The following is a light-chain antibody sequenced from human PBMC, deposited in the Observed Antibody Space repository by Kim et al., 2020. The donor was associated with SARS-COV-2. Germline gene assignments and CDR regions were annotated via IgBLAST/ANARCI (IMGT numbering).Light chain of an antibody. CDR3: SSYAGNNNVV. CDR1: SSDVGGYNY. CDR2: EVS. J-gene: IGLJ2*01. V-gene: IGLV2-8*01. Sequence: GQSVTISCTGTSSDVGGYNYVSWYQPHPGKAPKLMIYEVSKRPSGVPDRFSGSKSGNTASLTVSGLQAEDETDYYCSSYAGNNNVVFGGGTQLTVL.